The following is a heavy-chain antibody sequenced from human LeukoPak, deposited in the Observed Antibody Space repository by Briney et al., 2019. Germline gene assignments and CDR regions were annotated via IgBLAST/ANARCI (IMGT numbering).Heavy chain of an antibody. CDR3: ATTRSPYYYDSSGYYRLDY. Sequence: GASVKVSCKVSGYTLTELSMHWVRQAPGKGLEWMGGFDPEDGETIYAQKFQGRVTMTEDTSTDTGYMEVSSLRCEDTAVYYCATTRSPYYYDSSGYYRLDYWGQGTLVSVSS. CDR1: GYTLTELS. CDR2: FDPEDGET. V-gene: IGHV1-24*01. J-gene: IGHJ4*02. D-gene: IGHD3-22*01.